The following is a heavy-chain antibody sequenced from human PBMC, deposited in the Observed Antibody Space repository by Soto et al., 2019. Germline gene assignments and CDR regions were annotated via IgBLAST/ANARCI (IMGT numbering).Heavy chain of an antibody. Sequence: GGSLRLSCACSGSTFTDFTMTWVRQAPGKGLEWVSAISGDGLSTYYAGSVEGRFTISRDNSKTTLYLQMNSLRAEDTAVYYCARRPDAFDIWGRGTMVTVS. J-gene: IGHJ3*02. CDR3: ARRPDAFDI. CDR2: ISGDGLST. CDR1: GSTFTDFT. V-gene: IGHV3-23*01.